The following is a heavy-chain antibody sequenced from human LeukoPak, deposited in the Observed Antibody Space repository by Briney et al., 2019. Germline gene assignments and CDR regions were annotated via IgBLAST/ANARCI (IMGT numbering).Heavy chain of an antibody. CDR2: IYPGDSDT. CDR3: ARPSLSSWPSRFDY. V-gene: IGHV5-51*01. J-gene: IGHJ4*02. D-gene: IGHD6-13*01. Sequence: GESLKISCKGSGYTFTSYWIGWVRQMPGKGLEWMGIIYPGDSDTRYSPSFQGQVTISADKSISTAYLQWSSLKASDTAIYYCARPSLSSWPSRFDYWGQGTLVTVSS. CDR1: GYTFTSYW.